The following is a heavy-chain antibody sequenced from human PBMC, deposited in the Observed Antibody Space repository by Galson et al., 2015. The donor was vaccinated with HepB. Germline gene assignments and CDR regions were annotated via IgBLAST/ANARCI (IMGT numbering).Heavy chain of an antibody. J-gene: IGHJ4*02. CDR2: IKSKTDGGTT. V-gene: IGHV3-15*01. CDR3: TTDSGGIQLWPAYFDY. CDR1: GFTFSNAW. Sequence: SLRLSCAASGFTFSNAWMSWVRQAPGKGLEWVGRIKSKTDGGTTDYAAPVKGRFTISRDDSKNTLYLQMNSLKTEDTAVYYCTTDSGGIQLWPAYFDYWGQGTLVTVSS. D-gene: IGHD5-18*01.